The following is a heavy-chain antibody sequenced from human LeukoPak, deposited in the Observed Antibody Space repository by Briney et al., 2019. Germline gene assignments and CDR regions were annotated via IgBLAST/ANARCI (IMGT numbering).Heavy chain of an antibody. J-gene: IGHJ6*03. CDR3: ARRDEIYYYYMDV. V-gene: IGHV3-33*01. D-gene: IGHD5-24*01. Sequence: GGSLRLSCAASGFTFSSYGMHWVRQAPGKGLEWVAVIWYDGSNKYYADSVKGRFTISRDNSKNTLHLQMNSLRAEDTAVYYCARRDEIYYYYMDVWGKGTTVTVSS. CDR2: IWYDGSNK. CDR1: GFTFSSYG.